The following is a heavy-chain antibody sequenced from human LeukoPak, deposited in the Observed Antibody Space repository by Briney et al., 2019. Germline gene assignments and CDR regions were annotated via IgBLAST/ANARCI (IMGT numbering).Heavy chain of an antibody. J-gene: IGHJ4*02. CDR2: INHSGST. V-gene: IGHV4-34*01. CDR3: ARVRYSYGYGSRPFDY. Sequence: SETLSLTCAVYGGSFSGYYWSWIRQPPGKGLEWIGEINHSGSTNYNPSLKSRVTISVDTSKNQFSLKLSSVTAADTAVYYCARVRYSYGYGSRPFDYWGQGTLVTVSS. D-gene: IGHD5-18*01. CDR1: GGSFSGYY.